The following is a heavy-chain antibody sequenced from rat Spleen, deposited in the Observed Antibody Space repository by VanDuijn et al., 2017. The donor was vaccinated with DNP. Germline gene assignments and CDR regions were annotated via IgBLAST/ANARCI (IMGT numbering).Heavy chain of an antibody. D-gene: IGHD3-2*01. CDR2: ISYDGSST. J-gene: IGHJ2*01. V-gene: IGHV5-7*01. CDR3: ATVLCDY. CDR1: GFTFSNYD. Sequence: EVQLVESGGGLVQPGRSMKLSCAASGFTFSNYDMAWVRQAPKKGLEWVETISYDGSSTNYRDSVKGRFSISRDNVKSTLYLQVNSLRSEDTATYYCATVLCDYWGQGVMVTVSS.